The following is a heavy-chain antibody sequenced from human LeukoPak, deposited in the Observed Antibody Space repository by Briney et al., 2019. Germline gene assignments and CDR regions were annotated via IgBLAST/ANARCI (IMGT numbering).Heavy chain of an antibody. CDR3: ARAYSSGWYGDFDY. Sequence: GGSLRLSCAASGFTFSSYAMHWVRQAPGKGLEWVAVISYDGSKKYYADSMKGRFTISRDNSKNTLYPQMNSLRAEDAAVYYCARAYSSGWYGDFDYWGQGTLVTVSS. V-gene: IGHV3-30-3*01. D-gene: IGHD6-19*01. J-gene: IGHJ4*02. CDR1: GFTFSSYA. CDR2: ISYDGSKK.